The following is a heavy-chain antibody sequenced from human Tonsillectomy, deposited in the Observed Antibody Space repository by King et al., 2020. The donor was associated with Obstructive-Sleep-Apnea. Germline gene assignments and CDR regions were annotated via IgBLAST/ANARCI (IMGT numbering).Heavy chain of an antibody. D-gene: IGHD3-22*01. J-gene: IGHJ2*01. CDR2: ISGSGGST. V-gene: IGHV3-23*04. CDR3: AKDHFYDSSGYYFPSWYFDL. CDR1: GFTFSSYA. Sequence: VQLVESGGGLVQPGGSLRLSCAASGFTFSSYAMSWVRQAPGKGLEWVSAISGSGGSTYYADSVKGRFTISRDNSKNTLYLQMNSLRAEDTAVYYCAKDHFYDSSGYYFPSWYFDLWGRGTLVTVSS.